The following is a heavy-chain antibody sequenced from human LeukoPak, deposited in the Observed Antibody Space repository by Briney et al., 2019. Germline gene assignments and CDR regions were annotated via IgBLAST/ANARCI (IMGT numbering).Heavy chain of an antibody. Sequence: SETLSLTCTVSGGSISSSSYYWGWIRQPPGKGLEWIGSIYYSGSTYYNPSLKSRVTISVDTSKNQFSLKLSSVTAADTAVYYCARDATARGQWLVPGWFDPWGQGTLVTVSS. V-gene: IGHV4-39*07. J-gene: IGHJ5*02. CDR3: ARDATARGQWLVPGWFDP. CDR1: GGSISSSSYY. CDR2: IYYSGST. D-gene: IGHD6-19*01.